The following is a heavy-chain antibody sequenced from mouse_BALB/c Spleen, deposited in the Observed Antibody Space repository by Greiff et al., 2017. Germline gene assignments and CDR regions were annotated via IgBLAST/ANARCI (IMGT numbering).Heavy chain of an antibody. CDR3: NLENAMDY. Sequence: EVQLQQSGAELVRSGASVKLSCTASGFNIKDYYMHWVKQRPEQGLEWIGWIDPENGDTEYAPKFQGKATMTADTSSNTAYLQLSSLTSEDTAVYYCNLENAMDYWGQGTSVTVSS. J-gene: IGHJ4*01. CDR2: IDPENGDT. CDR1: GFNIKDYY. V-gene: IGHV14-4*02.